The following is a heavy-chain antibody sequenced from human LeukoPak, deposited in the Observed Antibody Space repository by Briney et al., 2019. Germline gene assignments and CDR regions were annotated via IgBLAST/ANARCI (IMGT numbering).Heavy chain of an antibody. CDR2: IYYSGST. V-gene: IGHV4-61*01. J-gene: IGHJ5*02. CDR1: GGSISSSSYY. Sequence: KPSETLSLTCTVSGGSISSSSYYWSWIRQPPGKGLEWIGYIYYSGSTNYNPSLKSRVTISVDTSKNQFSLKLSSVTAADTAVYYCARDNGWYTPVGWFDPWGQGTLVTVSS. CDR3: ARDNGWYTPVGWFDP. D-gene: IGHD6-19*01.